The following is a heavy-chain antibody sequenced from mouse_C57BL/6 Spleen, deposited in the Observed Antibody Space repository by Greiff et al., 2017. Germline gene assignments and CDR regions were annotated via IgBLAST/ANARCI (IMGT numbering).Heavy chain of an antibody. CDR1: GYAFSSSW. CDR2: IYPGDGNT. D-gene: IGHD2-5*01. CDR3: GRSYSKEYFDV. V-gene: IGHV1-82*01. J-gene: IGHJ1*03. Sequence: QVQLVESGPELVKPGASVKISCKASGYAFSSSWMNWVKQRPGKGLEWIGRIYPGDGNTNYNGKFKGKATLTADKSSSTAYMQLSSLTSEDSAVYFCGRSYSKEYFDVWGTGTTVTVSS.